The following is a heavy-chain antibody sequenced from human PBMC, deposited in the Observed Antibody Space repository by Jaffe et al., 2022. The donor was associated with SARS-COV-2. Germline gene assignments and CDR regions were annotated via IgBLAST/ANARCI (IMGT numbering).Heavy chain of an antibody. D-gene: IGHD5-12*01. CDR1: GFTFSESW. V-gene: IGHV3-7*01. CDR3: VTGAVAQVYNY. Sequence: EVQLVESGGDLVQPGGSLRISCAASASGFTFSESWMSWLRQAPGKGLEWVAVIKGDGSEKKYVDPVKGRFTISRDNAKNSVFLQMNSLRAEDTAVYYCVTGAVAQVYNYWGQGTLVTVSS. J-gene: IGHJ4*02. CDR2: IKGDGSEK.